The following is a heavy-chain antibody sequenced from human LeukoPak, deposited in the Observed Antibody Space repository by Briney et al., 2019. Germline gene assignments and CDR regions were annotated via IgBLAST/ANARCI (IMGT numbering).Heavy chain of an antibody. CDR3: TRGPTGRWLYYGMDV. J-gene: IGHJ6*02. CDR2: IRSKGYGGTT. V-gene: IGHV3-49*04. D-gene: IGHD5-24*01. Sequence: GGSLSLSCIASGFTFGDHAMNWVRQAPGKGLEWVGFIRSKGYGGTTEYAAWVKGRFTISRDDSKSIAYLQMNSLKSEDTAVYYCTRGPTGRWLYYGMDVWGQGTTVIVSS. CDR1: GFTFGDHA.